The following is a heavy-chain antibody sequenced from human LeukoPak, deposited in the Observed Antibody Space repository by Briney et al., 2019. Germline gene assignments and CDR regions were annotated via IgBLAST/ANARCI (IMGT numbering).Heavy chain of an antibody. D-gene: IGHD6-13*01. J-gene: IGHJ4*02. Sequence: RSLRLSCAASGFTFSSYGIHWVRQAPGKGLEWVAVISYDGSNQYYAESVKGRFTISRDNSKNTLYLQMNSLRAEDTAVYYCAKVGVGQQLVRGYFDYWGQGTLDPVSS. V-gene: IGHV3-30*18. CDR3: AKVGVGQQLVRGYFDY. CDR2: ISYDGSNQ. CDR1: GFTFSSYG.